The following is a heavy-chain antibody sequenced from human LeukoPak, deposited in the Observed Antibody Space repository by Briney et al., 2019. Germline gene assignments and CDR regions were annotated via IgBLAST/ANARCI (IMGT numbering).Heavy chain of an antibody. J-gene: IGHJ3*02. D-gene: IGHD3-9*01. V-gene: IGHV4-39*01. Sequence: SETLSLTCTVSGGSISSSSYYWGWIRQPPGKGLEWIGSIYYSGSTYYNPSLKSRVTISVDTSKNQFSLKLSSVTAADTAVYYCAEGRYFDWVDDAFDIWGQGTMVTVSS. CDR3: AEGRYFDWVDDAFDI. CDR1: GGSISSSSYY. CDR2: IYYSGST.